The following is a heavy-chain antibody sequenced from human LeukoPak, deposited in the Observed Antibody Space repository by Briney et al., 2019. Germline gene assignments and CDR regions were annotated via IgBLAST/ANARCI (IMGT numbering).Heavy chain of an antibody. V-gene: IGHV4-59*01. Sequence: SETLSLTCTVSGGSISSYYWSWIRQPPGKGLEWIGYIYYSGSTNYNPSLKSRVTISVDTSKNQFSLKLSSVTAADTAVYYCARASSRYYYGSGSIFDYWGQGTLVTVSS. CDR3: ARASSRYYYGSGSIFDY. J-gene: IGHJ4*02. D-gene: IGHD3-10*01. CDR2: IYYSGST. CDR1: GGSISSYY.